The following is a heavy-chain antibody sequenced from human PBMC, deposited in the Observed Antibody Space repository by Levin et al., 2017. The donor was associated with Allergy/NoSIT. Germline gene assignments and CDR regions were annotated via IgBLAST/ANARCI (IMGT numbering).Heavy chain of an antibody. CDR2: IWYDGSNK. CDR1: GFTFSSYG. J-gene: IGHJ4*02. D-gene: IGHD3-16*01. V-gene: IGHV3-33*01. Sequence: GGSLRLSCAASGFTFSSYGMHWVRQAPGKGLEWVAVIWYDGSNKYYADSVKGRFTISRDNSKNTLYLQMNSLRAEDTAVYYCARENMITFGGVPGYWGQGTLVTVSS. CDR3: ARENMITFGGVPGY.